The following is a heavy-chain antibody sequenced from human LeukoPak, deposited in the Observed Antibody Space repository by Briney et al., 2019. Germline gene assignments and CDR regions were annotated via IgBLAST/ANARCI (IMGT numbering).Heavy chain of an antibody. V-gene: IGHV3-23*01. CDR1: GFTFSSYA. Sequence: LAGGSLRLSCAASGFTFSSYAMSWVRQAPGKGLRWVSAISGSAISTYYADSVKGRFTISRDNSKNTLYLQMNSLRAEDTAVYYCAKIPSYYFDSSGYSKFDYWGQGTLVTVSS. CDR3: AKIPSYYFDSSGYSKFDY. J-gene: IGHJ4*02. CDR2: ISGSAIST. D-gene: IGHD3-22*01.